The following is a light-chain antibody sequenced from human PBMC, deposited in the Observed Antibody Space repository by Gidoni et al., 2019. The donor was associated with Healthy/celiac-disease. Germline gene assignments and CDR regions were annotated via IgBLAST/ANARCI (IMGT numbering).Light chain of an antibody. CDR3: QQYNSYPWT. Sequence: DIQMTQSPSTRSASVGDRVTSTCRASQSISSWLAWYQQKPGKAPKLLIYTASSLESGVPSWFSGSGSGTEFPLTISSLQPDDFATYYCQQYNSYPWTFGQGTKVEIK. J-gene: IGKJ1*01. V-gene: IGKV1-5*03. CDR2: TAS. CDR1: QSISSW.